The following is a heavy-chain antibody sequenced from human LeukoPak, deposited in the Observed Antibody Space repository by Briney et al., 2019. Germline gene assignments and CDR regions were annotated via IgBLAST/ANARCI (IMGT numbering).Heavy chain of an antibody. CDR1: GFIFSNYE. CDR2: IIGSGSNT. V-gene: IGHV3-48*03. Sequence: PGGSLRLSCAASGFIFSNYEMNWVRQAPGKGLEWVAHIIGSGSNTFYADSVKGRFTISRDNAKNSLYLQMNTLRDEDTAMYYCATEGRSYSPGYWGQGTLVTVSS. CDR3: ATEGRSYSPGY. D-gene: IGHD3-10*01. J-gene: IGHJ4*02.